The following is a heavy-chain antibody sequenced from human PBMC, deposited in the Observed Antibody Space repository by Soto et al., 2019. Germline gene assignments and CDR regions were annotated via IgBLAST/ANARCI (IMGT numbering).Heavy chain of an antibody. J-gene: IGHJ4*02. V-gene: IGHV4-34*01. D-gene: IGHD2-15*01. CDR2: INHSGST. Sequence: SETLSLTCAVYGGSFSGYYWSWIRQPPGKGLEWIGEINHSGSTNYNPSLKSRVTISVDTSKNKFSLKLSSVTAADTAVYYCVRDTKRYCSGGSCHKFDYWGQGTLVTVSS. CDR3: VRDTKRYCSGGSCHKFDY. CDR1: GGSFSGYY.